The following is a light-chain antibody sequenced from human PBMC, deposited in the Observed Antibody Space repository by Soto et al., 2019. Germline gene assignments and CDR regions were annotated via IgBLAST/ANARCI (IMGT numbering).Light chain of an antibody. CDR3: SSYTGSSTPYV. J-gene: IGLJ1*01. CDR2: DVT. V-gene: IGLV2-14*03. Sequence: QSALTQPAFVSGSPGQSITISCTGTSSDVGAYKYVSWYQHYPGKAPKLMIYDVTNRPSGVSNRFSGSKSGNTASLTISGLQAEDEADYFCSSYTGSSTPYVFGTGTKVTVL. CDR1: SSDVGAYKY.